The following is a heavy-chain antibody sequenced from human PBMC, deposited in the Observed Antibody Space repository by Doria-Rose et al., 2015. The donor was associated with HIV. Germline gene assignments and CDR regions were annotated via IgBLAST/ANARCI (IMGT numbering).Heavy chain of an antibody. CDR2: IVSDDEG. D-gene: IGHD6-13*01. CDR1: GVSLSSPGMG. V-gene: IGHV2-26*01. J-gene: IGHJ4*02. Sequence: QITLKESGPVLVKPTETLTLTCTVSGVSLSSPGMGVSWIRQPPGKALEWLANIVSDDEGSYKSSLKSRLTISRSTSKSQVFLTMTDMDPVDTATYYCARIKSSRWYHKYYFDFWGQGTLVIVSA. CDR3: ARIKSSRWYHKYYFDF.